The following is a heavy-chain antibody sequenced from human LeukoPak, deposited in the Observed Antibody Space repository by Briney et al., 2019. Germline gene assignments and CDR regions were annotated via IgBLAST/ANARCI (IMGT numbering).Heavy chain of an antibody. CDR2: ISWDGGST. CDR1: GFTLDDYA. D-gene: IGHD5-24*01. CDR3: AKAPKRWLQWSYFDY. J-gene: IGHJ4*02. Sequence: GGSLRLSCAASGFTLDDYAMHWVRQAPGKGLEWVSLISWDGGSTYYADSVKGRFTISRDNAKNSLYLQMNSLRAEDMALYYCAKAPKRWLQWSYFDYWGQGTLVTVSS. V-gene: IGHV3-43D*04.